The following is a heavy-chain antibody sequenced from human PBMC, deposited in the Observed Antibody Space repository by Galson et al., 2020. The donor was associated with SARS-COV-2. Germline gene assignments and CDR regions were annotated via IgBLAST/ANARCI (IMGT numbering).Heavy chain of an antibody. V-gene: IGHV3-23*01. J-gene: IGHJ3*01. CDR2: ISVDASNT. CDR3: ANEKYIGTSGKQDAFNV. D-gene: IGHD1-1*01. Sequence: GGSLRLSCAASGFTFSDYAMSWVRQAPGKGLEWVSAISVDASNTYYAQSVKGRFTVSRDISRKTLYLQMNSLRAEDTALYYCANEKYIGTSGKQDAFNVWGQGTMVTVSS. CDR1: GFTFSDYA.